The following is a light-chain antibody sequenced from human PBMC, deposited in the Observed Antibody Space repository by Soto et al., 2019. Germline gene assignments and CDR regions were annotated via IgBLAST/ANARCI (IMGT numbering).Light chain of an antibody. CDR2: GAS. J-gene: IGKJ2*01. Sequence: EIVLTQSPGTLSLSPGERATLSCRASQSVSSSYLAWYQQTPGQAPRLLIYGASSRATGIPDRFSASGSGTYFTLTISRLEHEDFALYYCQQYGSSPYTFGQGTRLEIK. V-gene: IGKV3-20*01. CDR1: QSVSSSY. CDR3: QQYGSSPYT.